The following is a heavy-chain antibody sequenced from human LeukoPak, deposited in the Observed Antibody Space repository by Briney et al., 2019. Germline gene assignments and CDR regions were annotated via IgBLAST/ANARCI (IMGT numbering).Heavy chain of an antibody. Sequence: GGSLRLSCAASGFSFTYYAMTWVRQAPGKGLEWVSHISGGGDTTYYVDSEKGRFTISRDNSQYTVFLQMNSLRAEDTALYYCARVERSSRVHYFDYWGQGTLVTVSS. CDR2: ISGGGDTT. CDR1: GFSFTYYA. J-gene: IGHJ4*02. D-gene: IGHD3-10*01. CDR3: ARVERSSRVHYFDY. V-gene: IGHV3-23*01.